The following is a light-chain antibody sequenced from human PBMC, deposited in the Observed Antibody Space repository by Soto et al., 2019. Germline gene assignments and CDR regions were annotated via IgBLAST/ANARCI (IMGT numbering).Light chain of an antibody. CDR1: QGIRND. CDR2: PAS. V-gene: IGKV1-6*01. J-gene: IGKJ3*01. CDR3: LQDYNYLT. Sequence: AIQMTQSPSSLSASVGDRVTITCRASQGIRNDLGWYQQKPGKAPKLLIYPASTLRSGVPSRFSATGSGTNFNLTISSLQPEDFANYYCLQDYNYLTCGPGTKVDVK.